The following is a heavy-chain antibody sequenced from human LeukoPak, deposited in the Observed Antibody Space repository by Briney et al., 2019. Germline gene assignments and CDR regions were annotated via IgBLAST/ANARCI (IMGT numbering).Heavy chain of an antibody. CDR2: INPNSGGT. CDR3: ARARSITTLFDP. J-gene: IGHJ5*02. D-gene: IGHD3-10*01. V-gene: IGHV1-2*02. Sequence: ASVKVSCKASGYTFTGYYMHWVRQAPGQGLEWMGWINPNSGGTNYAQKFQGRVTMTRDTSISTAYMELSRLRSDDTAVYYCARARSITTLFDPWGQGTLVTVSS. CDR1: GYTFTGYY.